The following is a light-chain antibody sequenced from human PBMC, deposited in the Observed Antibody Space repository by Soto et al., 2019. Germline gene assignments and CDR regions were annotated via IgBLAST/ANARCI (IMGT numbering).Light chain of an antibody. J-gene: IGKJ3*01. CDR2: AAS. Sequence: DIVMTQSPPSLSASVGDRGTITCRASHVINKHLAWYQQKPGKVPELLIYAASTVQSGVPSRFAGRGSGIEFTLTISSLQPEDFATYYCQKYDSAPFTFGPGTKVDIK. V-gene: IGKV1-27*01. CDR1: HVINKH. CDR3: QKYDSAPFT.